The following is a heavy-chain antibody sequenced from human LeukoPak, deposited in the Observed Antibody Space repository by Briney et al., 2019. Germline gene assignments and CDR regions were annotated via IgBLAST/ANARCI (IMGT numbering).Heavy chain of an antibody. V-gene: IGHV1-2*02. CDR2: INPNSGGT. CDR1: GYTFTGYY. Sequence: GASVKVSCKASGYTFTGYYMHWVRQAPGQGLEWMGWINPNSGGTNYAQKFQGRVTMTRDTSISTAYMELSRLRSEDTAVYYCARERGGAVAGTRGMDVWGKGTTVTVSS. CDR3: ARERGGAVAGTRGMDV. D-gene: IGHD6-19*01. J-gene: IGHJ6*03.